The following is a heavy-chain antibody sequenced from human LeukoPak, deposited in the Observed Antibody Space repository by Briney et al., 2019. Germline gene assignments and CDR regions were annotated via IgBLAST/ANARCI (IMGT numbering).Heavy chain of an antibody. D-gene: IGHD3-22*01. J-gene: IGHJ4*02. CDR3: SRGLDSRKVGY. CDR1: GASFSSGDQY. V-gene: IGHV4-31*03. Sequence: SETLSLTCTVSGASFSSGDQYWNWIRQSPGKGLEWIGSIHPSGSLYNNPSLESRVTISIDTSKNQFSLNLNSVTAADTAVYFCSRGLDSRKVGYWGQGTLGSVSS. CDR2: IHPSGSL.